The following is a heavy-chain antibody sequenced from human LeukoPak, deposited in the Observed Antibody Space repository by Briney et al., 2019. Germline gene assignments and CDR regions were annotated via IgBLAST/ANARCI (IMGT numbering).Heavy chain of an antibody. CDR1: GYTFTGYY. D-gene: IGHD2-2*01. CDR2: INPNSGGT. CDR3: ARGPLYCSSTSCYALGN. J-gene: IGHJ4*02. V-gene: IGHV1-2*02. Sequence: ASVKVSCKASGYTFTGYYMHWVRQAPGQGLEWMGWINPNSGGTNYAQKFQGRVTMTRDTSISTAYMELSRLRSDDTAVYYCARGPLYCSSTSCYALGNWGQGTLVTVSS.